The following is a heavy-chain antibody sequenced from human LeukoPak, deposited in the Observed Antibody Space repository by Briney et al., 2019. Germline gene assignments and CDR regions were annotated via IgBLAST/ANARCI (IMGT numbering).Heavy chain of an antibody. D-gene: IGHD3-16*01. J-gene: IGHJ3*01. CDR3: ARIRSPRDAFDV. Sequence: GGSLRLSXAASGFTFRDFFITYIRQTPGKGLEWLSYISGSGDTIFYADSVRGRFTISRDDAKNSVHLQMNSLRLDDTAVYYCARIRSPRDAFDVWGQGTMVTVSS. CDR2: ISGSGDTI. CDR1: GFTFRDFF. V-gene: IGHV3-11*04.